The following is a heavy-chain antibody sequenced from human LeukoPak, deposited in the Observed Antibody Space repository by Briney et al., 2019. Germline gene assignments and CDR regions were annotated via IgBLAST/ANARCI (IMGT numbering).Heavy chain of an antibody. CDR2: ISSSSSYI. V-gene: IGHV3-21*01. Sequence: GSLGLSFAASGVTFSSYSMNWVRPAPGKGLEWVSSISSSSSYIYYADSVKGRFTISRDNAKNSLYLQMNSLRAEDTAVYYCARYSVGDDYWGQGTLVTVSS. CDR1: GVTFSSYS. J-gene: IGHJ4*02. CDR3: ARYSVGDDY. D-gene: IGHD2-15*01.